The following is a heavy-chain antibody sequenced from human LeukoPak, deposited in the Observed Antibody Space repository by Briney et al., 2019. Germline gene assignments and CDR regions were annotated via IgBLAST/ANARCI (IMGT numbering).Heavy chain of an antibody. CDR2: IYYSGST. CDR1: GGSFSGYY. D-gene: IGHD6-13*01. V-gene: IGHV4-59*08. Sequence: SETLSLTCAVYGGSFSGYYWSWIRQPPGKGLEWIGYIYYSGSTNYNPSLKSRVTISVDTSKNQFSLKLSSVTAADTAVYYCARLTIAAAGTSFDYWGQGTLVTVSS. J-gene: IGHJ4*02. CDR3: ARLTIAAAGTSFDY.